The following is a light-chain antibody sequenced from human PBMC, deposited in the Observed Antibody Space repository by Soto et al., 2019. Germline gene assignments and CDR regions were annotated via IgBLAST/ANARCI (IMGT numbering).Light chain of an antibody. CDR3: CSYAGMPTSV. J-gene: IGLJ1*01. CDR2: DVS. CDR1: SSYVGSYDL. V-gene: IGLV2-23*02. Sequence: QSVPTQPASVSGSPRQSIPISCTGTSSYVGSYDLVSWYQQHPGKAPKLIIYDVSKRPSGVSSRFSGSKSGNTASLTISGLQADVLADYYCCSYAGMPTSVYGTGPKVTVL.